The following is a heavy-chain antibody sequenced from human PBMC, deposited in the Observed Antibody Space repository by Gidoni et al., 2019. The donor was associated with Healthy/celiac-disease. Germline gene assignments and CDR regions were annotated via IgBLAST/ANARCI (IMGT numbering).Heavy chain of an antibody. Sequence: EVQLLESGGGLVQPGGSLRLSCAASGFTFSFYAMSWARQAPGKGLEWVSTVSGSGDNTYYTDSVKGRFTISRDNSKNTLYLQMNSLRAEDTAIYYCTLARSFGDLDAFDIWGQGTMVTVSS. J-gene: IGHJ3*02. CDR3: TLARSFGDLDAFDI. V-gene: IGHV3-23*01. CDR1: GFTFSFYA. CDR2: VSGSGDNT. D-gene: IGHD3-16*01.